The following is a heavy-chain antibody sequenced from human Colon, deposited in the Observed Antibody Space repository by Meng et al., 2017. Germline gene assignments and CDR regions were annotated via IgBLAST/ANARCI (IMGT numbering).Heavy chain of an antibody. J-gene: IGHJ4*02. CDR1: GGSISSGDYY. D-gene: IGHD3-10*01. CDR2: ISNSGST. CDR3: ARDDTGRLDY. Sequence: QVQLQGAGPGLVKPSQTLSLTCTVSGGSISSGDYYWSWIRQPPGKGLEWIGYISNSGSTHYNPSLKSQVTMSLDTSKNQFSLKLSSLTAADTAVYYCARDDTGRLDYWGQGTLVTVSS. V-gene: IGHV4-61*08.